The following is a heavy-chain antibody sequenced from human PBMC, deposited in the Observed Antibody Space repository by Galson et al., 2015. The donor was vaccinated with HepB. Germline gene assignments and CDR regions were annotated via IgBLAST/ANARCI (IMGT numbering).Heavy chain of an antibody. D-gene: IGHD6-6*01. CDR1: GYTFTSYY. V-gene: IGHV1-46*01. CDR3: ARDLKGIAARPAQPDY. J-gene: IGHJ4*02. CDR2: INPSGGST. Sequence: SVKVSCKASGYTFTSYYMHWVRQAPGQGLEWMGIINPSGGSTSYAQKFQGRVTMTRDTSTSTVYMELSSLRSEDTAVYYCARDLKGIAARPAQPDYWGQGTLVTVSS.